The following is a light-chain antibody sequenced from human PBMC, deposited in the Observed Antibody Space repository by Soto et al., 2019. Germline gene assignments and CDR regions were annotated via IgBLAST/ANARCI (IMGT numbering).Light chain of an antibody. J-gene: IGLJ2*01. CDR2: EVS. V-gene: IGLV2-8*01. Sequence: QSALTQPPSASGSPGQSVTIFCTGTSSDVGGYNYVSWYQQHPGKAPKLMIYEVSKRPSGVPDRFSGSKSGNTASLTVSGLQAEDEADYYCSSYAGSNNLPVVFGGGTKLTVL. CDR3: SSYAGSNNLPVV. CDR1: SSDVGGYNY.